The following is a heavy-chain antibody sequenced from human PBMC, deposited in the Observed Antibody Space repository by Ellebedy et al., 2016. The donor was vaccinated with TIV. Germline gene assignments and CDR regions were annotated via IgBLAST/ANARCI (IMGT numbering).Heavy chain of an antibody. CDR1: GFTFSSYS. J-gene: IGHJ6*03. CDR2: ISSSSSYI. V-gene: IGHV3-21*01. Sequence: GGSLRLXCAASGFTFSSYSMNWVRQAPGKGLEWVSSISSSSSYIYYADSVKGRFTISRDNAKNSLYLQMNSLRAEDTAVYYCARDRYCSSTSCYTGVMDVWGKGTTVTVSS. D-gene: IGHD2-2*02. CDR3: ARDRYCSSTSCYTGVMDV.